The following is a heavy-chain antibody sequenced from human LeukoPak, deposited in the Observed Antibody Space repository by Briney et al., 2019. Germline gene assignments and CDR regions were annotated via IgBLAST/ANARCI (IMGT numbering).Heavy chain of an antibody. D-gene: IGHD3-10*01. CDR1: GGSISTSNYY. J-gene: IGHJ5*02. Sequence: MSSETLSLTCSVSGGSISTSNYYWGWIRQPPGKGLEWIATIFYRGTTNYNPSLRGRVTISVDTSKNQFSLKLSSVTAADTAVYYCAREATMVRGGWFDPWGQEPWSPSPQ. CDR2: IFYRGTT. CDR3: AREATMVRGGWFDP. V-gene: IGHV4-39*07.